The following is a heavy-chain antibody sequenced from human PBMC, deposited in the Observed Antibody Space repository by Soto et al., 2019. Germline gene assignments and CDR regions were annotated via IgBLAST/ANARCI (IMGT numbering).Heavy chain of an antibody. D-gene: IGHD1-1*01. CDR1: GGSISSGDYS. J-gene: IGHJ2*01. CDR2: FYHSGTT. CDR3: ARGPVETQQDWNLDL. Sequence: QLQLQESSSGLVKPSQTLSLTCVVSGGSISSGDYSWTWIRQPPGKGLEWIGHFYHSGTTYYNPSLKTRVTISVDRSKNQFSLKLSSVTAADTAVYYCARGPVETQQDWNLDLWGRGTLVTVSS. V-gene: IGHV4-30-2*01.